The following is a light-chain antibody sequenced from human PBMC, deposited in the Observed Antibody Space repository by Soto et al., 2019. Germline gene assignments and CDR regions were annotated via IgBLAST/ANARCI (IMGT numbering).Light chain of an antibody. CDR1: QSVSSSY. CDR3: QQYGSSLIT. V-gene: IGKV3-20*01. CDR2: GAS. Sequence: EIVLTQSPGTLSLSPGERANLSCRASQSVSSSYLAWYQQKPGQAPRLLIYGASSRATGIPDRFSASGSGTDFTLTISGLEPEDFAVYYCQQYGSSLITFGQGTRLEIK. J-gene: IGKJ5*01.